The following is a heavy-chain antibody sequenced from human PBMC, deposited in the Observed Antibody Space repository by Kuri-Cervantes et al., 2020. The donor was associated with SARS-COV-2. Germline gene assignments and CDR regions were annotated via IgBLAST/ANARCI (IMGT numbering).Heavy chain of an antibody. CDR1: GFTFDDYA. Sequence: SLKISCAASGFTFDDYAMHWVRQAPGKGLEWVSGISWNSGSIGYADSVKGRFTISRDNAKNSLYLQMNSLRAGDTAVYYCARGVAVAGRPLEYWGQGTLVTVSS. CDR3: ARGVAVAGRPLEY. V-gene: IGHV3-9*01. CDR2: ISWNSGSI. D-gene: IGHD6-19*01. J-gene: IGHJ4*02.